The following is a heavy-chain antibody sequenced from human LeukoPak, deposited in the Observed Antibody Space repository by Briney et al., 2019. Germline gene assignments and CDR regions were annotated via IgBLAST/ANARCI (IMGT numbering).Heavy chain of an antibody. D-gene: IGHD2-2*02. CDR2: INPSGGST. J-gene: IGHJ6*03. V-gene: IGHV1-46*01. CDR1: GYTFTSYY. CDR3: ARAFCSSTSCYMGYYMDV. Sequence: ASVKVSCKASGYTFTSYYMHWVRQAPGQGLEWMGIINPSGGSTSYAQKFQGRVTMTRDMSTSTVYMELSSLRSEDTAVYYCARAFCSSTSCYMGYYMDVWGKGTTVTVSS.